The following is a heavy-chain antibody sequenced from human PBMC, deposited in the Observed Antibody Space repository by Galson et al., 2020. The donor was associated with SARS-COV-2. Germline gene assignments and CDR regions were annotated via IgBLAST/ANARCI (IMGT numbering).Heavy chain of an antibody. CDR3: TRTYYDFWSGPEPTEAFDI. D-gene: IGHD3-3*01. J-gene: IGHJ3*02. Sequence: GESLKISCTASGFNFGDYAMNWVRQAPGKGLEWVGIIGGKAYGGTIEYAASVKGRFTISRDDSKSIAYLQMISLKTEDTAVYYCTRTYYDFWSGPEPTEAFDIWGQGTMVTVSS. V-gene: IGHV3-49*04. CDR2: IGGKAYGGTI. CDR1: GFNFGDYA.